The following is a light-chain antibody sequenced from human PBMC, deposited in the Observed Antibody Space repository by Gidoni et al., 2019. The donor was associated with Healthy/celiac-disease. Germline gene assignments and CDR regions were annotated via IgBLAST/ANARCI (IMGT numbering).Light chain of an antibody. Sequence: DVVMTPSPLSLPVTLGQPASIPCRSSQSPAYSDGNTYLNWFQQRPGQSPRRLIYKVSSRDSGVPDRFSGSGSGTDFTLKISRVEAEDVGVYYCMQGTPTWTFGQGTKVEIK. CDR1: QSPAYSDGNTY. V-gene: IGKV2-30*01. CDR2: KVS. J-gene: IGKJ1*01. CDR3: MQGTPTWT.